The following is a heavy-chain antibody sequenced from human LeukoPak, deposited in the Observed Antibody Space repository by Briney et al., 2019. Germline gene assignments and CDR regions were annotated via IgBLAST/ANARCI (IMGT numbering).Heavy chain of an antibody. CDR1: GYTFINYA. D-gene: IGHD1-26*01. V-gene: IGHV1-3*01. Sequence: ASVKVSCKASGYTFINYAIHWVRQAPGQRLEWMGWFNAGDGNTRYSQNFPDRLTITRDTSASTAYMEMSSLRSEDTAVYYCALGAYDYWGQGALVTVSS. J-gene: IGHJ4*02. CDR2: FNAGDGNT. CDR3: ALGAYDY.